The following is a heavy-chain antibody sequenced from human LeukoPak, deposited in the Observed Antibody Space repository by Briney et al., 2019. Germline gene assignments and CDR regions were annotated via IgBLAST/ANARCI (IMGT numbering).Heavy chain of an antibody. CDR2: ISGSGGSS. Sequence: PGASLRLSCAASGFTFSGYAMSWVRQAPGKGLEWVSAISGSGGSSYYADSVKGRFTISRDNSKNTLYLQMNSLRAEDTAVYYCAKDIAARPACFDYWGQGTLVTVSS. J-gene: IGHJ4*02. D-gene: IGHD6-6*01. V-gene: IGHV3-23*01. CDR3: AKDIAARPACFDY. CDR1: GFTFSGYA.